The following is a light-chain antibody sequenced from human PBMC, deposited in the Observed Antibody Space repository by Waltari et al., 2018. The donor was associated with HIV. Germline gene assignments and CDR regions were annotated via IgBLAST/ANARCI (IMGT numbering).Light chain of an antibody. V-gene: IGKV3-11*01. CDR1: QSVSSY. Sequence: IVLTQSPATLSFSPGARAPLPCRASQSVSSYLAWYQQNPGQAPRLLIYDASNRATGIPARFSGSGSGTDFTLTISSLEPEDFAVYYCQQRSNWPSYTFGQGTKLEIK. CDR2: DAS. CDR3: QQRSNWPSYT. J-gene: IGKJ2*01.